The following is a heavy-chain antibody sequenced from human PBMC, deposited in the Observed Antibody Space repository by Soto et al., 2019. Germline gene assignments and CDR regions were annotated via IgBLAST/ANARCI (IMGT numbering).Heavy chain of an antibody. CDR3: ARGHYDILTGYLRGIDY. V-gene: IGHV4-39*07. J-gene: IGHJ4*02. CDR2: IYYRGNA. D-gene: IGHD3-9*01. CDR1: DDSINSDKYY. Sequence: SETLSLTCSVSDDSINSDKYYWGWIRQPPGKGLEWIGSIYYRGNAYYNPSLQTRVTISLDKSRNQFSLKLNSVTAADSAVYYCARGHYDILTGYLRGIDYWGQGTLVTVSS.